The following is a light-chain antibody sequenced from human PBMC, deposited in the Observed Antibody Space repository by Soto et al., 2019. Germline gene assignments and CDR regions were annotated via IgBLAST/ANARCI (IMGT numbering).Light chain of an antibody. J-gene: IGKJ1*01. CDR1: QTVRSNY. Sequence: EIVLTQSPGTLSLSPGERATLACRASQTVRSNYLAWYQQKPGQAPRLLIYGASSRATGIPDRFSGSGSGTVFTLTISRLDPEDSAVYYCHQYGSSPLTFGQGTKVDIK. CDR3: HQYGSSPLT. V-gene: IGKV3-20*01. CDR2: GAS.